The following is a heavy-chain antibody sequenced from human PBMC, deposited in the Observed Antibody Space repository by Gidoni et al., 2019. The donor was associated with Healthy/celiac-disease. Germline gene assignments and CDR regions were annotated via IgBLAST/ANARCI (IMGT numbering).Heavy chain of an antibody. J-gene: IGHJ5*02. CDR2: IFPSLGRA. CDR3: ASPRDHYVWGSYRS. D-gene: IGHD3-16*02. V-gene: IGHV1-69*02. Sequence: QVQLVQSGAAVQKPGSSVKVSCKASVCPFSSYTISWVRQAPGQGLEWMGRIFPSLGRANDAQKCQGRVTIAADKSTSTAYMELSSLRSEDTAVYYWASPRDHYVWGSYRSWGQGTLVTVSS. CDR1: VCPFSSYT.